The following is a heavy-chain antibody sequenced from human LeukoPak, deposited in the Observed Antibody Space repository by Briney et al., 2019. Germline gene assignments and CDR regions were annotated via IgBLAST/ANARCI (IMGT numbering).Heavy chain of an antibody. CDR1: GFTFHDYT. CDR2: ISWDGGTT. D-gene: IGHD3-16*01. CDR3: AKDSWGSLHYFDY. Sequence: GGSLRLSCAVSGFTFHDYTMHWVRQVPGKSPEWVSLISWDGGTTFYADSVKGRFTISRDNSRDSLFLQMNSLRSEDTALYYCAKDSWGSLHYFDYWGRGTLVTVS. J-gene: IGHJ4*02. V-gene: IGHV3-43*01.